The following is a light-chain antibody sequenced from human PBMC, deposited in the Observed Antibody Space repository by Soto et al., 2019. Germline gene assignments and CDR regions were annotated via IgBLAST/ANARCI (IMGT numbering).Light chain of an antibody. CDR1: DSDAGPYKF. CDR3: SSYTSNHLV. V-gene: IGLV2-14*03. Sequence: QSALTQPASVSGSPGQSITISCTAVDSDAGPYKFVSWYQQHPGKAPKIIIYDVYSRPSGISSRFSGSKSGNTANLTISGLKPEDEDDYYCSSYTSNHLVFGGGTKVTV. CDR2: DVY. J-gene: IGLJ1*01.